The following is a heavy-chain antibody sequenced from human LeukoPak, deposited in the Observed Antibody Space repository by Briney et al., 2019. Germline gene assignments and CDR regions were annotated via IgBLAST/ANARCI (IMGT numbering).Heavy chain of an antibody. CDR3: ASTTVTSFDY. CDR1: GFAFSTYS. Sequence: SGGSLRLSCAASGFAFSTYSMNWVRQAPGKGLEWVSSISSNSNYIYYADSVKGRFTLSRDNAKNSLYLQMNSLRAEDTAVYYCASTTVTSFDYWGQGTLVTVSS. CDR2: ISSNSNYI. V-gene: IGHV3-21*01. D-gene: IGHD4-17*01. J-gene: IGHJ4*02.